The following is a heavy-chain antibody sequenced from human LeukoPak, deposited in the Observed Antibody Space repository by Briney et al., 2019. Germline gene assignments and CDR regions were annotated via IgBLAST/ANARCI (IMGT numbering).Heavy chain of an antibody. V-gene: IGHV4-4*02. J-gene: IGHJ5*02. Sequence: PSETLSLTCAVSGGSISSSNWWSWVRQPPGKGLEWIGEIYHSGSTNYNPSLKSRVTISVDKSKNQFSLKLSSVTAADTAVYYCARAAILWFGETNWFDPWGQGTLVTVSS. D-gene: IGHD3-10*01. CDR3: ARAAILWFGETNWFDP. CDR1: GGSISSSNW. CDR2: IYHSGST.